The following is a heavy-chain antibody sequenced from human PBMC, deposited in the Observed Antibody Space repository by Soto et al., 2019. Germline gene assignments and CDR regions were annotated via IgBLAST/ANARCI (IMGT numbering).Heavy chain of an antibody. J-gene: IGHJ4*02. CDR3: AKEGNFGSSYDF. CDR2: ISGSGGST. D-gene: IGHD3-22*01. V-gene: IGHV3-23*01. Sequence: GGSLRLSCAASGFPFSTYAMNWVRQAPGKGLEWVSAISGSGGSTYYGNSVKGRFTVSRDNSKRTLYLQMSSLRADDTAVYYCAKEGNFGSSYDFWGQGTLVTVSS. CDR1: GFPFSTYA.